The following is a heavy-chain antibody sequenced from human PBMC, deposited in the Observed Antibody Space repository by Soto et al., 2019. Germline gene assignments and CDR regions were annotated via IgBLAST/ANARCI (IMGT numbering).Heavy chain of an antibody. CDR3: ARDRALTMLTFGGEYNWFDP. CDR2: ISAYNGNT. J-gene: IGHJ5*02. D-gene: IGHD3-16*01. V-gene: IGHV1-18*01. CDR1: GYTFTSYC. Sequence: ASVKVSCKASGYTFTSYCISWVRQAPGQGLEWMGWISAYNGNTNYAQKLQGRVTMTTDTSTSTAYMELRSLRSDDTAVYYCARDRALTMLTFGGEYNWFDPWGQGPLVTVSS.